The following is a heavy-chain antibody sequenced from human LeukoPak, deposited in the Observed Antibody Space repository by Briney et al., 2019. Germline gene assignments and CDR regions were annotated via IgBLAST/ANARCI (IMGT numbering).Heavy chain of an antibody. CDR3: AKDGRVTPSGWFDP. CDR1: GFAFSSYA. Sequence: QPGGSLRLSCAASGFAFSSYAMSWVRQPPGKGLEWVSVISRRDDYTYYADSVKGRFTISRDNSENTLYLQTNTLRAEDTAVYYCAKDGRVTPSGWFDPWGQGTLVTVSS. D-gene: IGHD1-26*01. J-gene: IGHJ5*02. CDR2: ISRRDDYT. V-gene: IGHV3-23*01.